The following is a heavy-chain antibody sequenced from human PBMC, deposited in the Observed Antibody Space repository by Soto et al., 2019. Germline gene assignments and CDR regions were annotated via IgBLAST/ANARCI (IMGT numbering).Heavy chain of an antibody. CDR2: VSHSGTA. J-gene: IGHJ4*02. CDR1: GGSVINSQYF. V-gene: IGHV4-39*01. CDR3: ARQPECTTYFDY. D-gene: IGHD3-3*01. Sequence: SETLCLTCTVSGGSVINSQYFWVWLRKPPGKGLEWIGTVSHSGTARHNPSLNSRVTIFVDTSKNQFSLKLNSATAADRAVFYCARQPECTTYFDYWGQGILVTVSS.